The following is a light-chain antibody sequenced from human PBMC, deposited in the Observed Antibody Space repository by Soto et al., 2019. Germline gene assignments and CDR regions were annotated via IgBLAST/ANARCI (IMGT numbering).Light chain of an antibody. V-gene: IGLV4-69*01. Sequence: QLVLTQSPSASASLGASVKLTCTLSSGHSSYAIAWHQQQPEKGPRYLMKLNSDGSHSKGDGIPDRFSGSSSGAERYLTISSLQSEDEADYYCQTWGTGPCVFGGGTKVTVL. CDR2: LNSDGSH. J-gene: IGLJ2*01. CDR3: QTWGTGPCV. CDR1: SGHSSYA.